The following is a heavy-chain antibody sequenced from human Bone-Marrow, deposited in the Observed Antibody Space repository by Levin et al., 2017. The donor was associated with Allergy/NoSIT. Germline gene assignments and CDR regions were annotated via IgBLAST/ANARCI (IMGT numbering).Heavy chain of an antibody. CDR2: IYYSGST. CDR1: GGSISSSSYY. Sequence: SETLSLTCTVSGGSISSSSYYWGWIRQPPGKGLEWIGSIYYSGSTYYNPSLKSRVTISVDTSKNQFSLKLSSVTAADTAVYYCARTLGRWLPKSRGFFDYWGQGTLVTVSS. V-gene: IGHV4-39*01. D-gene: IGHD5-24*01. CDR3: ARTLGRWLPKSRGFFDY. J-gene: IGHJ4*02.